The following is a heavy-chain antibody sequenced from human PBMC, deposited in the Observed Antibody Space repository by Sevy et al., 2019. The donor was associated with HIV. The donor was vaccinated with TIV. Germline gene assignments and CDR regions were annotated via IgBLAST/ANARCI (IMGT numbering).Heavy chain of an antibody. D-gene: IGHD3-22*01. Sequence: SETLSLTCTVSGGSISSGDYYWSWISQPPGKGLEWIGYIFYSGSTYFNPSLKSRVTISLDTSKSQFSLRLSSVTAADTAVFYCGRQRASSGYFYFDSWGQGTLVTVSS. CDR2: IFYSGST. J-gene: IGHJ4*02. CDR3: GRQRASSGYFYFDS. V-gene: IGHV4-30-4*01. CDR1: GGSISSGDYY.